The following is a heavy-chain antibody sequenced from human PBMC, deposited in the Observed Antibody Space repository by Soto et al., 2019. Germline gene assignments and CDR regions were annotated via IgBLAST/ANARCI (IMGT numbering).Heavy chain of an antibody. CDR2: ISGSGANT. J-gene: IGHJ6*02. Sequence: GGSLRLSCAASGFTFSGYAMTWVRQAPGKGLEWVSSISGSGANTYYADSVKGRFTISRDNSKNTLSLQMNSLRADDTAVYYCAKSPDFYYYGMDVWGQGATVTVSS. CDR3: AKSPDFYYYGMDV. V-gene: IGHV3-23*01. CDR1: GFTFSGYA.